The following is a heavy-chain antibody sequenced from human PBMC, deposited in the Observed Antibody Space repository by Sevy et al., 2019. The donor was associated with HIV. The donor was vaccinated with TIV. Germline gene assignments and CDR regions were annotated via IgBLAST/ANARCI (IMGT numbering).Heavy chain of an antibody. Sequence: GESLKISCAASGFTFSTYWMSWFRQAPGKGLEWVANINEDGNEKFYVDSVKGRFTMSRDNAKNSLYLQMNSLRAEDAAVYYCARDNATVSRRGLRYYYYGTDVWGQGTTVTVSS. CDR3: ARDNATVSRRGLRYYYYGTDV. J-gene: IGHJ6*02. D-gene: IGHD2-2*01. CDR2: INEDGNEK. CDR1: GFTFSTYW. V-gene: IGHV3-7*01.